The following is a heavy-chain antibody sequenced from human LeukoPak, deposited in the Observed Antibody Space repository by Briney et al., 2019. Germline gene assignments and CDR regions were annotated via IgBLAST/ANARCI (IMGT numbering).Heavy chain of an antibody. CDR1: AFTFSSDW. Sequence: PGGSLRLSCAASAFTFSSDWMIWVRQAPGKGLEWVANIKPDEGEKYYVDSVKGRFTVSRHNAKSSLYLQMNSLRAEGSAIYYCAKDEGGIYSYYSYYMFVWGEGTTVTIS. J-gene: IGHJ6*03. CDR2: IKPDEGEK. D-gene: IGHD1-26*01. V-gene: IGHV3-7*01. CDR3: AKDEGGIYSYYSYYMFV.